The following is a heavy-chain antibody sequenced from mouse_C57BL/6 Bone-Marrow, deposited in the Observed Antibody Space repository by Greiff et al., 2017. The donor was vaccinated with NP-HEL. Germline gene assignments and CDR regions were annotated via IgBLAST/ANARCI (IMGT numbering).Heavy chain of an antibody. CDR1: GYTFTSYW. V-gene: IGHV1-50*01. J-gene: IGHJ1*03. CDR3: ARELRGYFDV. D-gene: IGHD1-1*01. CDR2: IDPSDSYT. Sequence: QVQLQQPGAELVKPGASVKLSCKASGYTFTSYWMQWVKQSPGQGLEWIGEIDPSDSYTNYNQKFKGKATLTVDTSSSTAYMQLSSLTSEDSAVYYCARELRGYFDVWGTGTTVTVSS.